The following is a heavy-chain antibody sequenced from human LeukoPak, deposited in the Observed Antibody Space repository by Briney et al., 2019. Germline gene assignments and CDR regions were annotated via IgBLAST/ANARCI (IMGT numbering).Heavy chain of an antibody. CDR3: ARLHYYYGSGSYCKD. CDR1: GGSFSGYY. Sequence: SETLSLTCAVYGGSFSGYYWSWIRQPPGKGLEWIGEINHSGSTNYNPSLKSRVTISVDTSKNQFSLKLSSVTAADAAVYYCARLHYYYGSGSYCKDWGQGTLVTVSS. V-gene: IGHV4-34*01. CDR2: INHSGST. J-gene: IGHJ4*02. D-gene: IGHD3-10*01.